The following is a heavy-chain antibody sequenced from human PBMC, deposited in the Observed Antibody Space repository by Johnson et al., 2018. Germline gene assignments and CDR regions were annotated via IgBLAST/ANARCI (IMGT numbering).Heavy chain of an antibody. D-gene: IGHD3-10*01. CDR1: GFSGSRNY. V-gene: IGHV3-53*01. J-gene: IGHJ3*02. Sequence: VQLVEAGGGLIQPGGSLRLSCAASGFSGSRNYMSGVRQAPGKGLEWVAVIYSGGSTYYADSVKGRFTIPRDNAKNTLYLQMNSLRAEDTAVYYCAIYGSGDAFDIWGQGTMVTVSS. CDR2: IYSGGST. CDR3: AIYGSGDAFDI.